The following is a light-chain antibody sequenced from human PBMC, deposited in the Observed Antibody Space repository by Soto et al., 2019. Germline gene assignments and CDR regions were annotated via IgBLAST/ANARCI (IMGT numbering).Light chain of an antibody. CDR2: GAS. J-gene: IGKJ4*01. Sequence: DIQMSQSPSSLSASIGDRITITCRASQSISTYLNWYQQKPGKAPRLLIYGASTLQNGVPSRFSGSGSATDYTLTINSLQPEDFATYYCQQSFTTPPLTFGGGTTVEMK. CDR1: QSISTY. V-gene: IGKV1-39*01. CDR3: QQSFTTPPLT.